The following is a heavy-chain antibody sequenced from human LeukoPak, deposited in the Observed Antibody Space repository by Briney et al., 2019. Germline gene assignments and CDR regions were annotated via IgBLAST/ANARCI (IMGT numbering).Heavy chain of an antibody. J-gene: IGHJ4*02. CDR2: ISGSGGST. Sequence: QTGGSLRLSCAAPGFTFSTYGMTWVRQAPGKGLEWVSAISGSGGSTYYADSVKGRVTISRDNSKNTLYLQMNSLRAEDTAVYYCAKDLVGAIPPSPADYWGQGTLVTVSS. CDR1: GFTFSTYG. CDR3: AKDLVGAIPPSPADY. V-gene: IGHV3-23*01. D-gene: IGHD1-26*01.